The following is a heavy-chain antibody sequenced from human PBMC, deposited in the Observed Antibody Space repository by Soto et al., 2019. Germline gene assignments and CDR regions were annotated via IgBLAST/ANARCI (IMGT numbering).Heavy chain of an antibody. J-gene: IGHJ6*02. CDR2: IYYSGST. V-gene: IGHV4-39*07. CDR3: ARDRNSSGWYPDYYYYYGMDV. Sequence: PSETLSLTCTVSGGSISSRSYYCGWIRQPPGKGLGWIGYIYYSGSTYYNPSLKSRVTISVDTSKNQFSLKLSSVTAADTAVYYCARDRNSSGWYPDYYYYYGMDVWGQGTTVTVYS. D-gene: IGHD6-19*01. CDR1: GGSISSRSYY.